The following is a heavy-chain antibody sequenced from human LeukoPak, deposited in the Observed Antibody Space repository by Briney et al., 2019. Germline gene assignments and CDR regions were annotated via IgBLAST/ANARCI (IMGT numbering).Heavy chain of an antibody. CDR1: GGSISSSSYY. V-gene: IGHV4-39*01. CDR3: ARHVIVGATMGSDY. CDR2: IYYSGST. J-gene: IGHJ4*02. D-gene: IGHD1-26*01. Sequence: SETLSLTCTVSGGSISSSSYYWGWIRQPPGKGLEWIGSIYYSGSTYYNPSLKSRVTISVDTSKNQFSLKLSSVTAADTAVYYCARHVIVGATMGSDYWGQGTLVTVSS.